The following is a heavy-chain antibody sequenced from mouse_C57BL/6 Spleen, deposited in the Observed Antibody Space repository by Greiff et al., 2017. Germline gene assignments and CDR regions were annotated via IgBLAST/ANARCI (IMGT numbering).Heavy chain of an antibody. CDR3: ARSDYGFDY. CDR1: GYTFTSYW. Sequence: VQLQQPGAELVRPGSSVKLSCKASGYTFTSYWMDWVKQRPGQGLEWIGNIYPSDSETHYNQKFKDKATLTVDKSSSTAYMQLSSLTSEDSAVYYCARSDYGFDYWGQGTTLTVSS. D-gene: IGHD2-4*01. V-gene: IGHV1-61*01. CDR2: IYPSDSET. J-gene: IGHJ2*01.